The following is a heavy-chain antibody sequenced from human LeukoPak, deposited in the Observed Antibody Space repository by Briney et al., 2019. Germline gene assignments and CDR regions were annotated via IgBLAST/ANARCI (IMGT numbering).Heavy chain of an antibody. V-gene: IGHV3-21*01. CDR1: GFTFSHFG. J-gene: IGHJ4*02. CDR2: MTTFDARI. Sequence: PGGSLRLSCAASGFTFSHFGFIWVRQAPGKGLEWVASMTTFDARIYYADSVRGRFTISRDTAENSLFLHMNSLTAEDTAVYYCARDPSSDRSQYFDFWGQGALVTVSS. D-gene: IGHD6-19*01. CDR3: ARDPSSDRSQYFDF.